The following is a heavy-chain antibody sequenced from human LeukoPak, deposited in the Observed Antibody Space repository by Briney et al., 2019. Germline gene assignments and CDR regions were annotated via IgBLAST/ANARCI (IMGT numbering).Heavy chain of an antibody. V-gene: IGHV3-30*04. CDR1: GFTFSSYA. Sequence: PGGSLRLSCAASGFTFSSYAMHWVRQAPGKGLEWVAVISYDGSNKYYADSVKGRFTISRDNSKNTLYLQMNSLRAEDTAVYYCARDKLWFGELSFDYWGQGTLVTVSS. CDR3: ARDKLWFGELSFDY. J-gene: IGHJ4*02. CDR2: ISYDGSNK. D-gene: IGHD3-10*01.